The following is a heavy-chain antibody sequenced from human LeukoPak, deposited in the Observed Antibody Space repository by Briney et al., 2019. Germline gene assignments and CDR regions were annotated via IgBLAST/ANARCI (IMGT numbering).Heavy chain of an antibody. CDR1: GCSISSSD. J-gene: IGHJ6*03. CDR2: INHSGST. Sequence: SETLSLSCTASGCSISSSDMTWIRQPPGQGLEWIGYINHSGSTMYNPSLKSRVIIFLDMSENQIFLVLHYLTATDTAVYYYWRATNDAWNAHYAGGLYYMDGWGKGTTVIVSS. D-gene: IGHD3-3*01. CDR3: WRATNDAWNAHYAGGLYYMDG. V-gene: IGHV4-59*01.